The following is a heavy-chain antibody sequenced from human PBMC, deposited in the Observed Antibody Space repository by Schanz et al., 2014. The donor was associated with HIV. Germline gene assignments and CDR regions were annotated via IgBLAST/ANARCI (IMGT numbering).Heavy chain of an antibody. CDR3: ARGECDFWSGYCPHFHYFDLDV. J-gene: IGHJ6*02. V-gene: IGHV3-33*01. CDR2: IWHDGSNK. CDR1: GFIFSRYG. Sequence: QVQLVESGGGVVQPGRSLRLSCAASGFIFSRYGMYWVRQAPGKGLEWGAVIWHDGSNKYYADSVKGRFSISRDNSKNTVYLQMNSLRAEDTAVYYCARGECDFWSGYCPHFHYFDLDVWGPGTSVTVSS. D-gene: IGHD3-3*01.